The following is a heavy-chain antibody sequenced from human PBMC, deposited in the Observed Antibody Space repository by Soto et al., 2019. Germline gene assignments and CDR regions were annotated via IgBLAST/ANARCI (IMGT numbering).Heavy chain of an antibody. D-gene: IGHD5-12*01. V-gene: IGHV4-59*01. J-gene: IGHJ4*02. CDR2: IHYNGNT. Sequence: SETLSLTCTGSGDSISAYSWSWVRQPPGKGLEWIGNIHYNGNTKYSPSLKSRVTMSVDTSKNHFSLRLISVTAADTAIYFCAREGNLARWLQPLDSWGQGLLVTAPQ. CDR3: AREGNLARWLQPLDS. CDR1: GDSISAYS.